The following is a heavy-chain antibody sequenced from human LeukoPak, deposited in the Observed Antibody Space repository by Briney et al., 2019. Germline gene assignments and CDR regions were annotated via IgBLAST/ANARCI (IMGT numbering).Heavy chain of an antibody. CDR2: IGGSGDNT. CDR1: GFTFSSYA. CDR3: GKGVGAARYFDY. J-gene: IGHJ4*02. D-gene: IGHD1-26*01. V-gene: IGHV3-23*01. Sequence: GGSLRLSCAASGFTFSSYAMTWVRQAPGKGLEWVSAIGGSGDNTNYADSVKGRFTISRDNSKSTLYLQMDSLRAEDTAVYYCGKGVGAARYFDYWGQGALVTVSS.